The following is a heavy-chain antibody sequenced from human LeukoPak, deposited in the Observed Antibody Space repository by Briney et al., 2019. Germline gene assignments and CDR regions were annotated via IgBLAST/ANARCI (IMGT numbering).Heavy chain of an antibody. CDR2: VHYTGST. CDR1: GVSISNNYYY. V-gene: IGHV4-39*01. D-gene: IGHD1-26*01. CDR3: ATLGLLRGAGFNLATHFDF. J-gene: IGHJ4*02. Sequence: SETLSLSCTVSGVSISNNYYYWAWIRQPPGKGLEMIGYVHYTGSTFYNSSLRSRVTISADTSQNQFSLSLTSVTAADTAVYYCATLGLLRGAGFNLATHFDFWGQGTLVTVSS.